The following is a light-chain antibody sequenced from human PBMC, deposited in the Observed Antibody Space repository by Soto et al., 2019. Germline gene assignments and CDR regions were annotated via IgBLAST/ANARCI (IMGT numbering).Light chain of an antibody. J-gene: IGKJ1*01. CDR2: GAS. Sequence: EIVLTQSPGTLSLSPGERATLSCRASQSVSSSLAWYQQKPGQAPRLLIYGASSRATGIPDRFSGSGSGTDFTLTISRLEPEDFAVYYCQQYGSSRTFDQGTKVEIK. CDR1: QSVSSS. CDR3: QQYGSSRT. V-gene: IGKV3-20*01.